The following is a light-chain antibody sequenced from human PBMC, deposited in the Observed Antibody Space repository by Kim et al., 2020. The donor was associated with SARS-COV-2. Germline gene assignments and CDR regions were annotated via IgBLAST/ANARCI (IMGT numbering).Light chain of an antibody. V-gene: IGLV3-1*01. Sequence: SSSGNRIKMRGEHACRYQQGPGQLLVLVIYQDRKRGTRVPERFSGSNSGATATLTSIGTQAVDEADYYCQAWDSSTGVFGGGTQLTVL. CDR1: KMRGEH. J-gene: IGLJ2*01. CDR3: QAWDSSTGV. CDR2: QDR.